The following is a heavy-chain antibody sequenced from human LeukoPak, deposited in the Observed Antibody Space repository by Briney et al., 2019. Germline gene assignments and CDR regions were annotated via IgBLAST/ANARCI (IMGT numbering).Heavy chain of an antibody. CDR1: GYTFTSYD. CDR2: MNPNNGNT. D-gene: IGHD6-13*01. J-gene: IGHJ4*02. Sequence: GASVKVSCKASGYTFTSYDINWVRQATGQGLEWMGWMNPNNGNTGYAQKFQGRVTMTRNTSISTAYMELSSLRSEDTAVYYCATFWAAAGTRFDYWGQGTLVTVSS. CDR3: ATFWAAAGTRFDY. V-gene: IGHV1-8*01.